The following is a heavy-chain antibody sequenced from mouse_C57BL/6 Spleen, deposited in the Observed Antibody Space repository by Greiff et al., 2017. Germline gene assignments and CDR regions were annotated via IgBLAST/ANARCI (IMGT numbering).Heavy chain of an antibody. CDR3: ARGGATGYYFDY. V-gene: IGHV5-16*01. Sequence: EVKLMESEGGLVQPGSSMKLSCTASGFTFSDYYMAWVRQVPEKGLEWVANINYDGSSTYYLDSLKSRFIISRDNAKNILYLQMSSLKSEDTATYYCARGGATGYYFDYWGQGTTLTVSS. CDR2: INYDGSST. CDR1: GFTFSDYY. J-gene: IGHJ2*01. D-gene: IGHD3-1*01.